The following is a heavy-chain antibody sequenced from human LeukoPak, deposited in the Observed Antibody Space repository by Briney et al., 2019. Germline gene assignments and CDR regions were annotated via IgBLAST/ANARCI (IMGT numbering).Heavy chain of an antibody. J-gene: IGHJ3*02. CDR1: GFSFSNYA. D-gene: IGHD6-19*01. Sequence: SGGSLRLSCAASGFSFSNYAMSWVRQAPGRGLQWVSTSSVTGRTTYYADSVKGRFTISRDNSKNTLYLQMNSLRAEDTAVFYCAKPRGEEWLVGLYDAFDIWGQGTMVTVSS. V-gene: IGHV3-23*01. CDR2: SSVTGRTT. CDR3: AKPRGEEWLVGLYDAFDI.